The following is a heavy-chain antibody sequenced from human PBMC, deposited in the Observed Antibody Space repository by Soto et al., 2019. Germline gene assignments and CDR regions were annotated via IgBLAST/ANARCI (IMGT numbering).Heavy chain of an antibody. D-gene: IGHD3-10*01. CDR2: ISYDGSNK. CDR3: ARDSMVRGVLDY. V-gene: IGHV3-30-3*01. CDR1: GFTFSSYA. J-gene: IGHJ4*02. Sequence: GGSLRLSCAASGFTFSSYAMHWVRQAPGKGLEWVAVISYDGSNKYYADSVKGRFTISRDNSKNTLYLQMNSLRAEDTAVYYCARDSMVRGVLDYWGQGTLVTVSS.